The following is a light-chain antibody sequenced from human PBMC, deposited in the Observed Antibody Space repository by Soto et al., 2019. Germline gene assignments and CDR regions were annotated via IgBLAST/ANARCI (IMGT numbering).Light chain of an antibody. CDR2: DAP. Sequence: EIVMTQSPATLSLSPGERATLSCRASQSVRTYLAWYQQKPGQAPRLLLFDAPQRATGIPARFSGSGSGTDFTLTISNLEPEDFAVYYCQQRSAWPLTFGGGTEVEIK. CDR1: QSVRTY. CDR3: QQRSAWPLT. V-gene: IGKV3-11*01. J-gene: IGKJ4*01.